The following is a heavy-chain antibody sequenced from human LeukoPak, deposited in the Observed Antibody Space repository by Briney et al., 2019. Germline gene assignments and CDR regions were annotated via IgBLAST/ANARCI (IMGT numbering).Heavy chain of an antibody. Sequence: GGPLKLSCAASGCTFSSNWLSWVRQAPGKGLGWGATIKKDGSEKYYVDSVKGRFTISRDNAKNSLYLQMNSLRAEDTAVYYCARGRYCSSTSCHYFDYWGQGTLVTVSS. CDR2: IKKDGSEK. D-gene: IGHD2-2*01. CDR3: ARGRYCSSTSCHYFDY. V-gene: IGHV3-7*01. CDR1: GCTFSSNW. J-gene: IGHJ4*02.